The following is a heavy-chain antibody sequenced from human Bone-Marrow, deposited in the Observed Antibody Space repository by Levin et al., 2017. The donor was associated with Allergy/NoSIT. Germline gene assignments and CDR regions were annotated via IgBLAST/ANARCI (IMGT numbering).Heavy chain of an antibody. CDR1: GFSITGVW. V-gene: IGHV3-15*01. CDR3: TTGPVWAARPVDY. Sequence: GESLKISCVASGFSITGVWMSWVRQPPGKGLEWVARAKSKTDGGTTDYAAPVKGRFTISRDDSKNTLYLHMSSLKTEDTAMYYCTTGPVWAARPVDYWGQGTLLTVSS. CDR2: AKSKTDGGTT. D-gene: IGHD6-6*01. J-gene: IGHJ4*02.